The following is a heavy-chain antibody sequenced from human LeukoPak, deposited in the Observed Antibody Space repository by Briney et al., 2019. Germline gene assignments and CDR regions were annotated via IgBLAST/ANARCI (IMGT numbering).Heavy chain of an antibody. CDR2: IYYSGST. D-gene: IGHD4-17*01. CDR3: AKLTTRPGFFDY. Sequence: PSETLSLTCTVSGGSISSYYWSWIRQPPGKGLEWIGYIYYSGSTNYNPSLKSRVTISVDTSKNQFSLKLSSVTAADTAVYYCAKLTTRPGFFDYWGQGTLATVSS. J-gene: IGHJ4*02. CDR1: GGSISSYY. V-gene: IGHV4-59*08.